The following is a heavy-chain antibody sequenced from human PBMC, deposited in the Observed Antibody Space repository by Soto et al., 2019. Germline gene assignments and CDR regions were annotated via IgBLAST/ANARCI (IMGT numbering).Heavy chain of an antibody. Sequence: PGESLKISCKGSGYSFTGYWIGWVRQMPGKGLEWMGIIYPGDSDTRYSPSFQGQVTISADKSISTAYLQWSSLKASDTAMYYCARPWCSGTSCYRGVDYGMDVWGQGTTVTVSS. CDR2: IYPGDSDT. V-gene: IGHV5-51*01. CDR1: GYSFTGYW. CDR3: ARPWCSGTSCYRGVDYGMDV. D-gene: IGHD2-2*02. J-gene: IGHJ6*02.